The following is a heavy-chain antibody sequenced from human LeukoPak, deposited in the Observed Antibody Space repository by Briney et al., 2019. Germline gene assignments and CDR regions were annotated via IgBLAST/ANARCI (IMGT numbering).Heavy chain of an antibody. J-gene: IGHJ1*01. CDR2: ISGSGGGT. V-gene: IGHV3-23*01. CDR1: GFTFSSYA. D-gene: IGHD6-13*01. CDR3: AKGGSTWSAYFQH. Sequence: GGSPRPSCAASGFTFSSYAMSWVRQAPGKGLEWVSGISGSGGGTHYADSGKGRFIITRDNSENTLYLQMNSLRAEDTAVYYCAKGGSTWSAYFQHWGRGTLIIVSS.